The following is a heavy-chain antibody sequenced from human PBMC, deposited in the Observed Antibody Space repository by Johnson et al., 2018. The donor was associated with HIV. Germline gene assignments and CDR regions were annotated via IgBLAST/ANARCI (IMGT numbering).Heavy chain of an antibody. Sequence: QVQLVESGGGVVQPGRSLRLSCAASGFTFNSYAMHWVRQAPGKGLEWVAVISYDGSNKYYADSVKGRFTISRDNSKNTLYLQMNSLRAEDTAVYYCAREDQDAFDIWGQGTMVTVSS. V-gene: IGHV3-30*04. CDR3: AREDQDAFDI. CDR1: GFTFNSYA. J-gene: IGHJ3*02. CDR2: ISYDGSNK.